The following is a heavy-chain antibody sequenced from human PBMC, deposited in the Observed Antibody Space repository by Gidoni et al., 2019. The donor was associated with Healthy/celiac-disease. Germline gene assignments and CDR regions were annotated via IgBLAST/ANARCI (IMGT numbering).Heavy chain of an antibody. CDR3: ARVGVAATPRGYFDY. D-gene: IGHD2-15*01. CDR2: ISYDGSNK. Sequence: QVQLVESGGGVVQPGRSLRLSCAASGFTFSSYAMPWVRQAPGKGLEWVAVISYDGSNKYYADSVKGRFTISRDNSKNTLYLQMNSLRAEDTAVYYCARVGVAATPRGYFDYWGQGTLVTVSS. CDR1: GFTFSSYA. V-gene: IGHV3-30-3*01. J-gene: IGHJ4*02.